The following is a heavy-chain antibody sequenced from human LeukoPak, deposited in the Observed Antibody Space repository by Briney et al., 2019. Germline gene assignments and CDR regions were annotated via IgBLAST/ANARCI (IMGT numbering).Heavy chain of an antibody. J-gene: IGHJ4*02. CDR2: INSDGSWT. CDR1: GFTFSSYA. D-gene: IGHD2/OR15-2a*01. V-gene: IGHV3-74*01. Sequence: GGSLRLSCAASGFTFSSYAMHWVRQVPGKGLVWVSHINSDGSWTSYADSVKGRFTISKDNAKNTVYLQMNSLRAEDTAVYYCVSFYETYWGRGTLVTVSS. CDR3: VSFYETY.